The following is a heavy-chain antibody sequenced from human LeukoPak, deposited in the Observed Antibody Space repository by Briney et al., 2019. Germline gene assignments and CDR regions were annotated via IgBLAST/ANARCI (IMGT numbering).Heavy chain of an antibody. CDR2: IRFTSGYI. D-gene: IGHD6-19*01. J-gene: IGHJ4*02. CDR3: ARDRGSGWFYDIDY. V-gene: IGHV3-21*01. Sequence: GGSLTLACAVSGFTFSSYSMNWVRPAAGKGREWVSSIRFTSGYIYYANSVTGRFSISRDNAKNSLFLQMNSLRAEDTAVYYCARDRGSGWFYDIDYWGQGTLVTVSS. CDR1: GFTFSSYS.